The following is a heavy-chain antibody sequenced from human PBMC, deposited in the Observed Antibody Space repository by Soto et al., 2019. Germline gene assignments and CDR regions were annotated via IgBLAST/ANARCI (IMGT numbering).Heavy chain of an antibody. CDR3: ARDKTNYDILTGPNYGMDV. CDR1: GGTFSSYA. D-gene: IGHD3-9*01. J-gene: IGHJ6*02. V-gene: IGHV1-69*01. Sequence: QVQLVQSGAEVKKPGSSVKVSCKASGGTFSSYAISWVQQAPGQGLEWMGGIIPIFGTANYAQKFQGRVTITADESTSTAYMELSSLRSEDTAVYYCARDKTNYDILTGPNYGMDVWGQGTTVTVSS. CDR2: IIPIFGTA.